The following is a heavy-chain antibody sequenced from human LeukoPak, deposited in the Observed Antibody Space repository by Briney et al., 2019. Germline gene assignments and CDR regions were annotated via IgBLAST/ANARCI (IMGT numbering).Heavy chain of an antibody. J-gene: IGHJ3*02. CDR1: GGSFSGYY. D-gene: IGHD4-17*01. CDR3: AYGDYDAFDI. Sequence: SETLSLTCAVYGGSFSGYYWSWIRQPPGKGLEWIGEINHSGSTNYNPSLKSRVTISVDTSENQFSLKLSSVTAADTAVYYCAYGDYDAFDIWGQGTMVTVSS. CDR2: INHSGST. V-gene: IGHV4-34*01.